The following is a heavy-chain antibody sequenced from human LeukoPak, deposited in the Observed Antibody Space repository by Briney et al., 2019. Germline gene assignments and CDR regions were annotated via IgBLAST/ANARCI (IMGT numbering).Heavy chain of an antibody. J-gene: IGHJ5*02. V-gene: IGHV3-7*03. Sequence: GGSLRLSCAASGFTFSSYCMSWVRQAPGKGLEWVANIKQDGSEKYYVDSVKGRFTISRDNAKNSLYLQMNSLRAEDTAVYYCARVGPYYYGSGSYYSWFDPWGQGTLVTVSS. CDR2: IKQDGSEK. CDR3: ARVGPYYYGSGSYYSWFDP. CDR1: GFTFSSYC. D-gene: IGHD3-10*01.